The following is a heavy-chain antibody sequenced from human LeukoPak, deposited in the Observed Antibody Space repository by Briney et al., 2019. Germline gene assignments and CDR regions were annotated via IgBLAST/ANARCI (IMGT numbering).Heavy chain of an antibody. D-gene: IGHD1-26*01. V-gene: IGHV4-39*01. Sequence: SETLSLTCTVSGGSISSSSYYWGWVRQPPGEGLEWIGSIYYSGSTYYNPSLKSRVTISVDTSKNQFSLKLSSVTAADTAVYYCAGAERGSNSDAFDIWGQGTMVTVSS. J-gene: IGHJ3*02. CDR2: IYYSGST. CDR1: GGSISSSSYY. CDR3: AGAERGSNSDAFDI.